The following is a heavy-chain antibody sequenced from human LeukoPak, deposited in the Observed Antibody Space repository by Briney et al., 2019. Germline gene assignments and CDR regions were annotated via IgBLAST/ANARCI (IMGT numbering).Heavy chain of an antibody. J-gene: IGHJ5*02. Sequence: SETLSLTCTVSGGSISSYYWSWIRQPPGKGLEWIGYIYYSGSTNYNPSLKSRVTISADTSKNQFSLKLSSVTAADTAVYYCARDIASNWFDPWGQGTLVTVSS. D-gene: IGHD2-21*01. CDR3: ARDIASNWFDP. CDR1: GGSISSYY. V-gene: IGHV4-59*01. CDR2: IYYSGST.